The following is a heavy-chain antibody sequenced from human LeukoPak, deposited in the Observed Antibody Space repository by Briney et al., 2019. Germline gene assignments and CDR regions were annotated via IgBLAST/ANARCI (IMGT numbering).Heavy chain of an antibody. CDR1: GYTFTGYY. V-gene: IGHV1-2*02. Sequence: ASVKVSCKASGYTFTGYYMHWVRQAPGQGLEWMGWINPNSGGTNYAQKFQGRVTMTRDTSISTAYMELNRLTSDDPAVYYCVRDVGFYYGDGRSYGAGDFWGQGTLVTVSS. D-gene: IGHD4-17*01. CDR3: VRDVGFYYGDGRSYGAGDF. CDR2: INPNSGGT. J-gene: IGHJ4*02.